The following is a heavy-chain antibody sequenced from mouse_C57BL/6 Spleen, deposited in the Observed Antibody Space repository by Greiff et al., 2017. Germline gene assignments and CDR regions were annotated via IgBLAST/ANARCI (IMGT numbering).Heavy chain of an antibody. J-gene: IGHJ3*01. V-gene: IGHV1-64*01. CDR2: IHPNSGST. Sequence: VQLQQPGAELVKPGASVKLSCKASGYTFTSYWMHWVKQRPGQGLEWIGMIHPNSGSTNYNEKFKSKATLTVDKSSSTAYMQLSSLTSEDSAVYFCARGNLSDCNPVQVFAYWGQVTLVTVSA. CDR1: GYTFTSYW. CDR3: ARGNLSDCNPVQVFAY. D-gene: IGHD2-1*01.